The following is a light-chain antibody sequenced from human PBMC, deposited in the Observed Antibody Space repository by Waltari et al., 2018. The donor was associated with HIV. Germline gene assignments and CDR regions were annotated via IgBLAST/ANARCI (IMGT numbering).Light chain of an antibody. J-gene: IGLJ2*01. Sequence: QPVLTQPPSVSGAPGQRVNISSTGTSSHIGAGYAVHWDQHLPGKAPKLLISDNTNRPSGVPDRFSGSKSGTSASLAITGLRAEDEADYYCQSYPASLTVSLIFGGGTRLTVL. V-gene: IGLV1-40*01. CDR3: QSYPASLTVSLI. CDR2: DNT. CDR1: SSHIGAGYA.